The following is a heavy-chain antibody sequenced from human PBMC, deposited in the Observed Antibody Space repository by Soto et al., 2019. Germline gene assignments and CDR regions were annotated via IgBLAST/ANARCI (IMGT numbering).Heavy chain of an antibody. Sequence: PWGSLRLSCAASGFSVSNTYMTWVRQAPGKGLEWVSVIYSGGNTYYADSVKGRFTISRDNSKNTLYLQMNSLRDEDTAVYYCARVAAVVIAYYFDYWGQGTLVTVSS. V-gene: IGHV3-53*01. CDR2: IYSGGNT. CDR1: GFSVSNTY. J-gene: IGHJ4*02. D-gene: IGHD3-22*01. CDR3: ARVAAVVIAYYFDY.